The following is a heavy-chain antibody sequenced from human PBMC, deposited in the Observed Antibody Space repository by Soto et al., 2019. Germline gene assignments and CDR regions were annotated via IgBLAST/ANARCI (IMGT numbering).Heavy chain of an antibody. V-gene: IGHV3-30-3*01. CDR2: ISYDGSNK. D-gene: IGHD2-2*01. J-gene: IGHJ6*02. CDR1: GFTFSSYA. CDR3: ARALAVPAAAYYYYGMDV. Sequence: GGSLRLSCAASGFTFSSYAMSWVRQAPGKGLEWVAVISYDGSNKYYADSVKGRFTISRDNSKNTLYLQMNSLRAEDTAVYYCARALAVPAAAYYYYGMDVWGQGTTVTVSS.